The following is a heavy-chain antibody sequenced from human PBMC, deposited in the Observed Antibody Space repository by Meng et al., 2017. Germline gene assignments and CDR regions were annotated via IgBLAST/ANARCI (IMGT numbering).Heavy chain of an antibody. CDR2: IKQDGSEK. CDR3: ARRPHSIVVVPAAHFDY. D-gene: IGHD2-2*01. CDR1: GFTFSSYG. V-gene: IGHV3-7*01. J-gene: IGHJ4*02. Sequence: GESLKISCAASGFTFSSYGMHWVRQAPGKGLEWVANIKQDGSEKYYVDSVKGRFTISRDNAKNSLYLQMNSLRAEDTAVYYCARRPHSIVVVPAAHFDYWGQGTLVTVSS.